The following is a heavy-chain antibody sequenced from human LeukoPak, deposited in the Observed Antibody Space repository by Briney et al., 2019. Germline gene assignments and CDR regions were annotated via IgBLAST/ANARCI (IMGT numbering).Heavy chain of an antibody. CDR2: IFGSGGSA. V-gene: IGHV3-23*01. J-gene: IGHJ4*02. CDR1: GFTFSGYW. D-gene: IGHD2-15*01. Sequence: PGGSLRLSCAASGFTFSGYWMSWVRQAPGKGLEWVSGIFGSGGSAHYADSVKGRFTISRDNSKNTVYLQMDSLRAEDTATYYCAKTTTGYSSGRYPAWPIDYWGQGTLVTVSS. CDR3: AKTTTGYSSGRYPAWPIDY.